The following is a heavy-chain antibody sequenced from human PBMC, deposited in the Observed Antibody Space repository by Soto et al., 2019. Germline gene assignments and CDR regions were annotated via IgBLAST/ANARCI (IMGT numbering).Heavy chain of an antibody. CDR2: MTGDGRTT. CDR1: GFTFGDYW. V-gene: IGHV3-74*03. CDR3: ATAEVDY. Sequence: GSLRLSCAASGFTFGDYWMHWVRQPPGKGPEWVSRMTGDGRTTQYADSVKGRLTASRDNAKSTLYLQMNSLRAEDTAVYYCATAEVDYWGQGTLVTVSS. J-gene: IGHJ4*02.